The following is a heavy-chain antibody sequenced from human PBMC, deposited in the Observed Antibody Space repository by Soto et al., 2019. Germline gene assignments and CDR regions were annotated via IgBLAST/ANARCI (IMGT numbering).Heavy chain of an antibody. CDR3: ATPIQLERRMDYYGMDV. J-gene: IGHJ6*02. V-gene: IGHV3-11*06. D-gene: IGHD1-1*01. CDR1: GFTFSDYY. Sequence: GSLRLSCAASGFTFSDYYMSWIRQAPGKGLEWVSYISSSSYTNYADSVKGRFTISRDNAKNSLYLQMNSLRAEDTAVYYCATPIQLERRMDYYGMDVWGQGTTVTVSS. CDR2: ISSSSYT.